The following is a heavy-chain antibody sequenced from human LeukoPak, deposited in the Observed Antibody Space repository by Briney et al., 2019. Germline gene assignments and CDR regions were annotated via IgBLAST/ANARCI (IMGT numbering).Heavy chain of an antibody. CDR3: ARDRFSGSYLLDY. J-gene: IGHJ4*02. D-gene: IGHD1-26*01. Sequence: PSETLSLTCTVSGGSISSGSYYWSWIRQPAGKGLEWIGRIYTSGSTNYNPSLKSRVTTSVDTSKNQFSLKLSSVTAADTAVYYCARDRFSGSYLLDYWGQGTLVTVSS. CDR1: GGSISSGSYY. V-gene: IGHV4-61*02. CDR2: IYTSGST.